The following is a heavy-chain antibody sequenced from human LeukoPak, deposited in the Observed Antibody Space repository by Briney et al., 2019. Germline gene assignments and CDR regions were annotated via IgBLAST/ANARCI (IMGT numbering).Heavy chain of an antibody. CDR2: TYYRSKWYD. CDR3: ASAPSGSYGYFEY. V-gene: IGHV6-1*01. CDR1: GDTLSSNSAI. Sequence: SQTLSLACAISGDTLSSNSAIWSSIRQSPSRSLECRGRTYYRSKWYDDYAVSVKSRITINPDTSKNQFSLELNSVTPEDTAVYYCASAPSGSYGYFEYWGQGTLVTVSS. D-gene: IGHD1-26*01. J-gene: IGHJ4*02.